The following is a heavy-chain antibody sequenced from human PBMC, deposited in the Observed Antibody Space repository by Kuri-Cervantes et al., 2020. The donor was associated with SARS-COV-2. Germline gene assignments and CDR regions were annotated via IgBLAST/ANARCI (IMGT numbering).Heavy chain of an antibody. J-gene: IGHJ1*01. Sequence: GGFLRLSCEAPGFSFSSYAMSWVRQAPGKGPECVSAISGSGGSTDYADSVKGRCTISRDNSKNTLYLQMNSLRAEDTAVYYCAKVSAVLIGYYYDSSGYYFQHWGQGTLVTVSS. CDR3: AKVSAVLIGYYYDSSGYYFQH. CDR1: GFSFSSYA. CDR2: ISGSGGST. D-gene: IGHD3-22*01. V-gene: IGHV3-23*01.